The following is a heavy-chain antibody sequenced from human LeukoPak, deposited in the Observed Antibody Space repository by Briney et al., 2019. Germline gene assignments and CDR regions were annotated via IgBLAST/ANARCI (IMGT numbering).Heavy chain of an antibody. Sequence: ASVKVSCKASGYTFTGYFMQWVRHAPGQGLERMGWINPNSGGTSYAQKFQGRVTMTRDTSISTAYMELSRLRSDDTAVYYCARDYELGTAGTAYEYFDYWGQGTLVTVSS. J-gene: IGHJ4*02. CDR2: INPNSGGT. V-gene: IGHV1-2*02. D-gene: IGHD1-1*01. CDR3: ARDYELGTAGTAYEYFDY. CDR1: GYTFTGYF.